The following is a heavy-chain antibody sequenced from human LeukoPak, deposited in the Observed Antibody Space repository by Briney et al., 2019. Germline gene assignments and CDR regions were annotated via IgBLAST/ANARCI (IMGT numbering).Heavy chain of an antibody. CDR1: GFTFRSYS. CDR2: ISRGGGTI. CDR3: ARDPAGAGIYYDY. V-gene: IGHV3-48*01. D-gene: IGHD6-19*01. J-gene: IGHJ4*02. Sequence: PGGSLRLSCVASGFTFRSYSMNWVREAPGKGVEGIAYISRGGGTIHYADPVKGRFTISRDNAKNSLYLQMNSLRAEDTAVYYCARDPAGAGIYYDYWGQGTLVTVSS.